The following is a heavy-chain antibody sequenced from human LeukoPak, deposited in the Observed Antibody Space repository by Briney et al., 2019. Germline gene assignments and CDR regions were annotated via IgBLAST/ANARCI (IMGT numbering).Heavy chain of an antibody. CDR2: ISGSGDST. V-gene: IGHV3-69-1*01. J-gene: IGHJ4*02. CDR3: ARTYPAAGLDY. D-gene: IGHD6-13*01. CDR1: GLTFSDHY. Sequence: NPGGSLRLSCAASGLTFSDHYMDWVRQAPGKGLEWVSGISGSGDSTYYADSVKGRFTTSRDNAKNSLYLQMNSLRAEDTAAYYCARTYPAAGLDYWGQGTLVTVSS.